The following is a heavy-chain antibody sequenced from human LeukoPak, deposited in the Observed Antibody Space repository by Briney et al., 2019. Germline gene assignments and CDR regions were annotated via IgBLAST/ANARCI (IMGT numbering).Heavy chain of an antibody. V-gene: IGHV3-23*01. J-gene: IGHJ4*02. CDR3: AKVLSGSQDY. D-gene: IGHD1-26*01. Sequence: GGSLRLSCTASGFTFSSYAMSWVRRAPGKGLEWVSTIGGSERTYYADSAKGRFTNSRDNSKNTVYLQMNSLRAEDTAVYYCAKVLSGSQDYWGQGTRVTVFS. CDR1: GFTFSSYA. CDR2: IGGSERT.